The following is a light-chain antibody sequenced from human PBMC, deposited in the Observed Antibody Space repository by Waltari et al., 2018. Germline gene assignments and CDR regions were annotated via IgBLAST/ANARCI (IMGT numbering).Light chain of an antibody. CDR2: EAS. Sequence: QSALTPPAAVSGSPGQSITLSCTGTSNAVGGYMYVSWYQQHPGKAPKLLIFEASNRPSGVSNRFSGSKSGNTASLTISGLQDEDEADYYCSSYTYTTTVVFGGGTKVTVL. CDR1: SNAVGGYMY. CDR3: SSYTYTTTVV. V-gene: IGLV2-14*01. J-gene: IGLJ2*01.